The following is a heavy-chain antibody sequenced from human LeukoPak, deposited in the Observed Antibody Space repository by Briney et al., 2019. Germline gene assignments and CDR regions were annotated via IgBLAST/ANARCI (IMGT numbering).Heavy chain of an antibody. D-gene: IGHD5-24*01. CDR2: ISTSRSTT. J-gene: IGHJ4*02. CDR3: VTKWRWLQF. Sequence: GGSLRPSCAAAGSTFSTYSTDWVRQAPKKGLEWDSYISTSRSTTYYADSVKGRFTISRDNDKSSLYLQMNSLSAEDTAVYYCVTKWRWLQFWGQGTLVTVSS. V-gene: IGHV3-48*01. CDR1: GSTFSTYS.